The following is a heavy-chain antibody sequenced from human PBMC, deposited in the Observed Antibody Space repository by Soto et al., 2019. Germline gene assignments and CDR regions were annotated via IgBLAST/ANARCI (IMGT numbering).Heavy chain of an antibody. D-gene: IGHD3-3*01. CDR2: IYYTGRT. J-gene: IGHJ4*02. Sequence: CWNQQPPGKGLEWIGYIYYTGRTNYNPSLKSRVTISVDKSKSQFSLKPTSATAADTAVYYCARHRWTGGYYLVFDSWGQGTLVTVSS. V-gene: IGHV4-61*05. CDR3: ARHRWTGGYYLVFDS.